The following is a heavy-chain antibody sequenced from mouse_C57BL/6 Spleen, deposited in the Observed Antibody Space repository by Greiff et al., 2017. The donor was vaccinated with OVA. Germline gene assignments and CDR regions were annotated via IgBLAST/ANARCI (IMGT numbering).Heavy chain of an antibody. CDR3: ARDPLFITTVGDYFDY. Sequence: QVQLQQPGAELVKPGASVKMSCKASGYTFTSYWITWVKQRPGQGLEWIGDIYPGSGSTNYNEKFKSKATLTVDTSSSTAYMQLSSLTSEGSAVYDCARDPLFITTVGDYFDYWGQGTTLTVSS. J-gene: IGHJ2*01. CDR1: GYTFTSYW. D-gene: IGHD1-1*01. V-gene: IGHV1-55*01. CDR2: IYPGSGST.